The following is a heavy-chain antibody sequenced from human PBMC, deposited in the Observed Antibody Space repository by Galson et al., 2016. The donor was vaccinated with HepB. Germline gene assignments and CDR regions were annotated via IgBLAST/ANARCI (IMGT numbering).Heavy chain of an antibody. CDR3: AHACSGFNCYSQGFDV. Sequence: PALVKPTQTLTLTCSFSGFSLRTSGVNVGWIRQPPGKALEWLALVYWNGDKRYSPSLKSRLTITEDTSKNQVVLTMTNMDPVDTATYYCAHACSGFNCYSQGFDVWGRGTVVSVSS. CDR1: GFSLRTSGVN. CDR2: VYWNGDK. V-gene: IGHV2-5*01. D-gene: IGHD2-15*01. J-gene: IGHJ3*01.